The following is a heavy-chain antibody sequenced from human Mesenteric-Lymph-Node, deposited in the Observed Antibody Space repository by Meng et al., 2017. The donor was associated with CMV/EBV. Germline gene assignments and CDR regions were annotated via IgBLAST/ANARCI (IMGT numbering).Heavy chain of an antibody. CDR1: FNFSSSA. Sequence: FNFSSSAMGWCRQAPRKGVGWVSAISGSGGITYYADTVKGRFTISRDNSKNTLYLQMNSLRDEDTGIYYCAKTYSTTWYGNNWFDPWGQGTLVTVSS. CDR3: AKTYSTTWYGNNWFDP. V-gene: IGHV3-23*01. CDR2: ISGSGGIT. D-gene: IGHD6-13*01. J-gene: IGHJ5*02.